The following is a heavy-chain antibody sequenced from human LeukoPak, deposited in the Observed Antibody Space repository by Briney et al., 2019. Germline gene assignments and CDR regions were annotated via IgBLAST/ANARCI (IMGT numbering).Heavy chain of an antibody. CDR3: ARAPHSSSWYLNYYYYYGMDV. J-gene: IGHJ6*02. D-gene: IGHD6-13*01. V-gene: IGHV1-8*01. CDR2: MNPNSGNT. CDR1: GYTFTSYD. Sequence: GASVKVSCKASGYTFTSYDINWVRQATGQGLEWMGWMNPNSGNTGYAQKFQGRVTMTGNTSISTAYMELSSLRSEDTAVYYCARAPHSSSWYLNYYYYYGMDVWGQGTTVTVSS.